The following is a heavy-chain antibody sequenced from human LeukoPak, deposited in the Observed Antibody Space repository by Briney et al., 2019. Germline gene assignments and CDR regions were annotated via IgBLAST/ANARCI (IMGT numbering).Heavy chain of an antibody. J-gene: IGHJ4*02. Sequence: ASVKVSCKASGYTFTTYGISWVRQAPGQGLEWMGWISAYSDNTDYAQNLQGRVTMTTDTSTNTAYMELRSLRSDDTAVYYCARVNTVTTGGRPLDYWGQGTLVTVSS. CDR3: ARVNTVTTGGRPLDY. CDR2: ISAYSDNT. D-gene: IGHD4-17*01. CDR1: GYTFTTYG. V-gene: IGHV1-18*01.